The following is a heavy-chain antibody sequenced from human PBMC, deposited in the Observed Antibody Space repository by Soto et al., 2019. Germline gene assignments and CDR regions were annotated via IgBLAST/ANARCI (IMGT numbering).Heavy chain of an antibody. D-gene: IGHD3-10*01. CDR2: INPSGGST. CDR1: GETFTSYY. Sequence: ASVQVSCKACGETFTSYYMHWVRQAAGQGLEWMGIINPSGGSTSYAQKFQGRVTMTRDTSTSTVYMELSSLRSEDTAVYYCARERITMVRLVLSYYYYYCMHGWCQGTTVSVSS. CDR3: ARERITMVRLVLSYYYYYCMHG. J-gene: IGHJ6*02. V-gene: IGHV1-46*01.